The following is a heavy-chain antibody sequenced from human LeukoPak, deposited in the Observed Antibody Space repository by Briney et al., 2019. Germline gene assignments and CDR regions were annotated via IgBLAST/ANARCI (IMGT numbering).Heavy chain of an antibody. J-gene: IGHJ4*02. V-gene: IGHV3-11*01. CDR1: GFTFSDYY. CDR2: ISSSGSTI. CDR3: ARDHTYYYDSSGPLSD. Sequence: GGSLRLSCAASGFTFSDYYMSWIRQAPGKGLEWVSYISSSGSTIYYADSVKGRFTISRDNAKNSLYLQMNSLRAEDTAVYYCARDHTYYYDSSGPLSDWGQGTLVTVSS. D-gene: IGHD3-22*01.